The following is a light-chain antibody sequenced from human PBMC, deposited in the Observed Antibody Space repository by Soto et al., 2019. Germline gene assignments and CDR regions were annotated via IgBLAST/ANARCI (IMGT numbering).Light chain of an antibody. Sequence: EIVLTQSPGTLSLSPGERATLSCRASHSVSSSYLAWYQQKPGQAPRLLIYGASSRATGIPDRFSGSGSGTEFTPTISRLQPEDFAVYYCQQYGSSPPYTFGQGTKLEIK. CDR3: QQYGSSPPYT. J-gene: IGKJ2*01. CDR1: HSVSSSY. V-gene: IGKV3-20*01. CDR2: GAS.